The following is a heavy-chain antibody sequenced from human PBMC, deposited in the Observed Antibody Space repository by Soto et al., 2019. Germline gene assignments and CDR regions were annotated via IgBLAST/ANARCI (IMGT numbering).Heavy chain of an antibody. J-gene: IGHJ3*02. D-gene: IGHD3-10*02. CDR2: INPSGGST. CDR1: GYTFTSYY. CDR3: ARMFLEAPDAFDI. V-gene: IGHV1-46*03. Sequence: ASVKVSCKASGYTFTSYYMHWVRQAPGQGLEWIGIINPSGGSTSYAQKFQGRVTMTRDTSTSTVYMEQSSLRSEDTAVYYCARMFLEAPDAFDIWGQGTMVTVS.